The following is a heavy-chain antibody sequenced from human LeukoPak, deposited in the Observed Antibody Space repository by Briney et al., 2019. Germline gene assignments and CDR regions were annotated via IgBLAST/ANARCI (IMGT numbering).Heavy chain of an antibody. V-gene: IGHV4-59*02. CDR1: RGSVSSAY. D-gene: IGHD6-19*01. CDR3: ATGHSSGWFDY. J-gene: IGHJ4*02. Sequence: PSETLSLTCTVSRGSVSSAYWSWIRQPPGKRLEWIGYMYNSEITNYNPSLKSRVTMSLDMPKNQFSLDLTSVSEADTAVYYCATGHSSGWFDYWGQGSLVIVSS. CDR2: MYNSEIT.